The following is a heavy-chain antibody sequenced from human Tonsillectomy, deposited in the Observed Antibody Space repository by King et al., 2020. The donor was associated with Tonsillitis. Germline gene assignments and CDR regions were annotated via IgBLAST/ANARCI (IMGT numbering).Heavy chain of an antibody. D-gene: IGHD2-2*02. CDR2: IYPGDSDT. J-gene: IGHJ3*02. CDR1: GYSFTNYW. V-gene: IGHV5-51*03. Sequence: QLVQSGAEVKKPGESLKISCKGSGYSFTNYWIGWVRQMPGKGLEWMGIIYPGDSDTRYSPSFQGQVTISADKSISTAYLQWSSLKASDTAMYFCASHSSYCTSTSCYTGAFDIWGQGTLVTVSS. CDR3: ASHSSYCTSTSCYTGAFDI.